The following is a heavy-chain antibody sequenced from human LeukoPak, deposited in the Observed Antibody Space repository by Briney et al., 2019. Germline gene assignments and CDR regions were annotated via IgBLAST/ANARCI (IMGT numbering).Heavy chain of an antibody. V-gene: IGHV4-38-2*01. CDR2: IYHSGSP. J-gene: IGHJ4*02. D-gene: IGHD4-17*01. Sequence: KPSETLSLTCAVSGYSISSGYYWGWIRQPPGKGLEWIGSIYHSGSPYYNPSLKSRVTISVDTSKNQFSLKLSSVTAADTAVYYCARLPLDGDYDYWGQGTLVTVSS. CDR3: ARLPLDGDYDY. CDR1: GYSISSGYY.